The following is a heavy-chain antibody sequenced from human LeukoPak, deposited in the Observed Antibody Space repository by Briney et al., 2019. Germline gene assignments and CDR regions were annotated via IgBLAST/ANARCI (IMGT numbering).Heavy chain of an antibody. CDR2: ISPTGGST. J-gene: IGHJ4*02. Sequence: GGSLRLSCSASGFAFSGYAMHWVRQAPGKGLQCVSAISPTGGSTYYADSVKGRFSISRDNSKNTLYLQMSSLRPEDTAVYYCVPKGTEGYWGQGTLVTVSS. CDR1: GFAFSGYA. V-gene: IGHV3-64D*06. CDR3: VPKGTEGY.